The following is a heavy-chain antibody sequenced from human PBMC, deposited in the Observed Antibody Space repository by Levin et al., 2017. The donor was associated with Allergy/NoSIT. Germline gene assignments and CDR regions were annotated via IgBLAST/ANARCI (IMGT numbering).Heavy chain of an antibody. CDR2: ISSSGSTI. CDR1: GFTFSSYE. CDR3: ASLPNRITIFGVVRDAFDI. V-gene: IGHV3-48*03. Sequence: GESLKISCAASGFTFSSYEMNWVRQAPGKGLEWVSYISSSGSTIYYADSVKGRFTISRDNAKNSLYLQMNSLRAEDTAVYYCASLPNRITIFGVVRDAFDIWGQGTMVTVSS. D-gene: IGHD3-3*01. J-gene: IGHJ3*02.